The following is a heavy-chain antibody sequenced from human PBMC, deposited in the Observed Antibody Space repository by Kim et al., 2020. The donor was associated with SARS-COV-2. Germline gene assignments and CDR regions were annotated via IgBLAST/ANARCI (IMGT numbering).Heavy chain of an antibody. V-gene: IGHV4-31*03. D-gene: IGHD2-2*01. J-gene: IGHJ6*02. CDR3: ARDHVGSLVPADLDGMDV. CDR1: GGSISSGGYY. CDR2: IYYSGST. Sequence: SETLSLTCTVSGGSISSGGYYWSWIRQHPGKGLEWIGYIYYSGSTYYNPSLKSRVTISVDTSKNQFSLKLSSVTAADTAVYYCARDHVGSLVPADLDGMDVWGQGTTVTVSS.